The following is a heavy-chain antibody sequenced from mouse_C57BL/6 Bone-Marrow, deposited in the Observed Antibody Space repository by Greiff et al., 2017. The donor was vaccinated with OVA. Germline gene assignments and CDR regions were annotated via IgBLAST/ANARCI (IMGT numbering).Heavy chain of an antibody. V-gene: IGHV1-81*01. CDR1: GYTFTSYG. Sequence: QVQLQQSGAELARPGASVKLSCKASGYTFTSYGISWVKQRTGKGLEWIGEIYPRSGNTYYNEKLKGKATLTADKSSRTAYMELRSLTSEDSAVYFCARGGVYDGYFAYWGQGTLVTVSA. J-gene: IGHJ3*01. CDR2: IYPRSGNT. D-gene: IGHD2-3*01. CDR3: ARGGVYDGYFAY.